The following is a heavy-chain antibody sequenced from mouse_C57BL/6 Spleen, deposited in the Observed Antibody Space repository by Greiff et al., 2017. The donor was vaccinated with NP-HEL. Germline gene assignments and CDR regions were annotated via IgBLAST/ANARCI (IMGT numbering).Heavy chain of an antibody. D-gene: IGHD1-1*01. J-gene: IGHJ3*01. CDR1: GFSLTSYG. Sequence: VKLVESGPGLVQPSQSLSITCTVSGFSLTSYGVHWVRQSPGKGLEWLGVIWSGGSTDYNAAFISRLSISKDNSKSQVFFKMNSLQADDTAIYYCARNLGTTVVALAYWGQGTLVTVSA. CDR2: IWSGGST. CDR3: ARNLGTTVVALAY. V-gene: IGHV2-2*01.